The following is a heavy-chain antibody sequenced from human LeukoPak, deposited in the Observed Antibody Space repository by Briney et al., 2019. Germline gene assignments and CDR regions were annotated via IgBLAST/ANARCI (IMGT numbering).Heavy chain of an antibody. Sequence: SETLSLTCTVSGGSISSYYWSWIRQPPREGLEWIGYTYYSGSTNYNPSLKSRVTISVDTSKNQFSLKLSSVTAADTAVYYCARDREELGDAFDIWGQGTMVTVSS. J-gene: IGHJ3*02. V-gene: IGHV4-59*01. CDR2: TYYSGST. CDR3: ARDREELGDAFDI. CDR1: GGSISSYY. D-gene: IGHD1-26*01.